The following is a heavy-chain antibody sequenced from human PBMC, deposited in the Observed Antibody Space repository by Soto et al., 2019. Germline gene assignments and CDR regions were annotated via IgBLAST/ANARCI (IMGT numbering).Heavy chain of an antibody. CDR3: ARFGDYDDTVDEIDS. CDR2: INPNSGGT. J-gene: IGHJ4*03. CDR1: GYTFTGYY. Sequence: ASVKGACTASGYTFTGYYMHWVRQAPGQGLEWMGWINPNSGGTNYAQKFQGRVTMTRDTSISTAYMELSRLRSDDTAVYYCARFGDYDDTVDEIDSRGQGPMVTVFS. V-gene: IGHV1-2*02. D-gene: IGHD3-10*01.